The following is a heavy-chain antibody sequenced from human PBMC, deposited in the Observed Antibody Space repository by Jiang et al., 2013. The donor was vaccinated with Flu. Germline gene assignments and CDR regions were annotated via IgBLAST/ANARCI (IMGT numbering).Heavy chain of an antibody. Sequence: PGESLRISCKTSGYTFTNSWIGWVRQMPGKGLEWMGVIYPGDSETTYSPSFQGQVTISADKSINTAYLQWSSLKASDSAMYFCARLVGDCRRNNCGFERHWFDPWGQGTLVTVSS. CDR3: ARLVGDCRRNNCGFERHWFDP. CDR1: GYTFTNSW. D-gene: IGHD2-15*01. CDR2: IYPGDSET. J-gene: IGHJ5*02. V-gene: IGHV5-51*03.